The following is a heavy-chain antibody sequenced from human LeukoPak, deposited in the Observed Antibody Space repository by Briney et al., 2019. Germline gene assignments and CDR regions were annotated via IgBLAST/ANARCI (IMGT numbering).Heavy chain of an antibody. CDR3: ARESITGHRDFDY. D-gene: IGHD1-20*01. J-gene: IGHJ4*02. V-gene: IGHV3-48*01. CDR2: ISSGSRTI. CDR1: GFTFSSYS. Sequence: GSLRLSCAASGFTFSSYSMNWVRQAPGKGLEWVSYISSGSRTIYYADSVKGRFTVSRDNAKNSLYLQMNSLRAGDTAVYYCARESITGHRDFDYWGQGTLVTVSS.